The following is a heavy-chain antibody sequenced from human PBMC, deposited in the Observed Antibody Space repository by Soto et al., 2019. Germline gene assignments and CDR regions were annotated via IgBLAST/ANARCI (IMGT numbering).Heavy chain of an antibody. CDR1: GFSFSSYA. CDR2: ISARGGSL. CDR3: AREDSGWYGEFFQY. V-gene: IGHV3-23*01. Sequence: EVQLLESGGGLVQPGGSLRLACTASGFSFSSYAMVWVRQVPGKGLEWVSVISARGGSLYFADSVKGRFTISRDNSKNTLHLQMSSLRGEDMAVYYCAREDSGWYGEFFQYWGQGTLVTVSS. J-gene: IGHJ1*01. D-gene: IGHD6-19*01.